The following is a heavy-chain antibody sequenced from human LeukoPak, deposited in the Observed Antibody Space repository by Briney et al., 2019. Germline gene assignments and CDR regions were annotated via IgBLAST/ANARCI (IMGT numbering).Heavy chain of an antibody. CDR1: CGSISSSSHS. D-gene: IGHD6-13*01. CDR2: IYYTGRT. Sequence: SETLSLTCTVSCGSISSSSHSWGWIRQPPGKGLEWTGSIYYTGRTYYNPSLKSRVTISVDTSKNQFSLKLSSVTAADTAVYYCAQSLGSSNWIGNWFDPWGQGTLVTVSS. V-gene: IGHV4-39*01. CDR3: AQSLGSSNWIGNWFDP. J-gene: IGHJ5*02.